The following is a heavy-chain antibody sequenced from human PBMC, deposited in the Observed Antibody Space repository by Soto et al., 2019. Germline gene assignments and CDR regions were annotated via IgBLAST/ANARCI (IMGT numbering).Heavy chain of an antibody. J-gene: IGHJ5*02. CDR3: ARGGPAAGFDL. V-gene: IGHV1-8*01. CDR2: MKPSTGDS. D-gene: IGHD6-13*01. CDR1: GYTFITND. Sequence: ASVKVSFKASGYTFITNDINWLRQASGQGLEWMGWMKPSTGDSGSDPDFQGRITMTRDTATSTAYMELSSLKFEDTAVYYCARGGPAAGFDLWGQGSLVTVSS.